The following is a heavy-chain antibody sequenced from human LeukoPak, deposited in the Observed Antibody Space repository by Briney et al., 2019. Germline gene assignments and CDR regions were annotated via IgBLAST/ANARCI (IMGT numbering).Heavy chain of an antibody. CDR3: TGDNFDSSVKFDY. V-gene: IGHV3-73*01. CDR2: IRSKANNYAT. Sequence: GGSLRLSCVVSGFTFSGSAVHWVRQASGKGLEWVGRIRSKANNYATAYAASVKGRFTISRDDSKNTAYLQMNSLKTEDTAVYYCTGDNFDSSVKFDYWGQGTLVTVTS. J-gene: IGHJ4*02. CDR1: GFTFSGSA. D-gene: IGHD3-22*01.